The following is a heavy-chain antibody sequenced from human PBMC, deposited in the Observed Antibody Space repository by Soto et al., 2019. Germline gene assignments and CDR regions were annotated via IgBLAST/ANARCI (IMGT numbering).Heavy chain of an antibody. CDR3: AKDEGAGTRLDY. CDR1: GFTFSSYG. D-gene: IGHD6-19*01. J-gene: IGHJ4*02. Sequence: QVQLVESGGGVVQPGRSLRLSCAASGFTFSSYGMHWVRQAPGKGLEWVAVISYDGSNKYYADSVKGRFTISRDNSKNKLYLQMNSLRAEDTAVYYCAKDEGAGTRLDYWGQGTLVTVSS. CDR2: ISYDGSNK. V-gene: IGHV3-30*18.